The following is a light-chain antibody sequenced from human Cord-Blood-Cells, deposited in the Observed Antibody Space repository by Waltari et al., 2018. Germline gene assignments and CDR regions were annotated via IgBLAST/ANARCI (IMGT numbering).Light chain of an antibody. Sequence: EIVLTQSPATLSLSPGERATLSCRASQSVSSYLAWYQQKPGQAPRLLIYDASNRATGIPTRFSSMGSGADFTFTISSLGPEDFAVYFCQQRSNWAPFTFRPGTKVDIK. CDR2: DAS. CDR1: QSVSSY. CDR3: QQRSNWAPFT. J-gene: IGKJ3*01. V-gene: IGKV3-11*01.